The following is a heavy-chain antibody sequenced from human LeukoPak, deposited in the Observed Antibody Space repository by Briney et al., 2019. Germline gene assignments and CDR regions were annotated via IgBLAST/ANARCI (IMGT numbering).Heavy chain of an antibody. CDR2: IYYSGST. D-gene: IGHD3-10*01. V-gene: IGHV4-39*01. J-gene: IGHJ4*02. CDR1: GGSISSSSYY. Sequence: PSETLSLTCTVSGGSISSSSYYWGWIRQPPGKGLEWIGSIYYSGSTYYNPSLKSRVTISVGTSKNQFSLKLSSVTAADTAVYYCARSRGSGSSSLRFDYWGQGTLVTVSS. CDR3: ARSRGSGSSSLRFDY.